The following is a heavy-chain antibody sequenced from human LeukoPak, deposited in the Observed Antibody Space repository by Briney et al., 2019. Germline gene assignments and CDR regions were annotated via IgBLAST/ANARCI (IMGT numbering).Heavy chain of an antibody. Sequence: GGSLRLSCAASGFTFSNCAMGWIRQAPGKGLEWVSAISGSGSTTYYADSVKGRFTISRDNSKNTLYLQMSSLRAEDTALYYCAKDPEYSSGWYLDSWGQGTLVTVSS. CDR3: AKDPEYSSGWYLDS. J-gene: IGHJ4*02. V-gene: IGHV3-23*01. D-gene: IGHD6-19*01. CDR1: GFTFSNCA. CDR2: ISGSGSTT.